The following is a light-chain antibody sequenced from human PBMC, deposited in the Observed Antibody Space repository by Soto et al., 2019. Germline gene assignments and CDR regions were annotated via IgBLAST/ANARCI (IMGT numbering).Light chain of an antibody. CDR1: QSVSSN. Sequence: EVVMTQSPDSLSVSPGERATLSCRASQSVSSNLAWYQQKLGQAPRLLIYGASTRATGVPARFSGSGSGTDFTLTISSLEPEDFAVYYCHQRSNWPPDTFGQGTRLEI. CDR3: HQRSNWPPDT. CDR2: GAS. V-gene: IGKV3-11*01. J-gene: IGKJ5*01.